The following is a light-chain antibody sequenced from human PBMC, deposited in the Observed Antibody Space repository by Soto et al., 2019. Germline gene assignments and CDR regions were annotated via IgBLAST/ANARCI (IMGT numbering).Light chain of an antibody. CDR1: SSNIGNNY. V-gene: IGLV1-51*02. CDR2: KNN. J-gene: IGLJ3*02. CDR3: GAWDSSLSAGV. Sequence: QSVLTQPPSVSAAPGQTVTISCSGSSSNIGNNYVSWYQQLPGTAPKLLIYKNNQRPSGIPDRFSGSKSGTSATLGITGLQTGDEADYYCGAWDSSLSAGVFGGRTKVTVL.